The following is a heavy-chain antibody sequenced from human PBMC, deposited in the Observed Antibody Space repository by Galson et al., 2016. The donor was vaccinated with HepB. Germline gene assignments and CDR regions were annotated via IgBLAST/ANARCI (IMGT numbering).Heavy chain of an antibody. D-gene: IGHD3-10*01. Sequence: SVKVSCKASGGTFSNYGFSWVRQAPGQGLEWMGSILPMFGIMNYPPKFQGRVTITADRTISTAFMELTSLRSEDTAMSYCVRGSHNYDLGTYSTGLGGDSDYWGHGTLVTVSS. J-gene: IGHJ4*01. CDR3: VRGSHNYDLGTYSTGLGGDSDY. V-gene: IGHV1-69*04. CDR2: ILPMFGIM. CDR1: GGTFSNYG.